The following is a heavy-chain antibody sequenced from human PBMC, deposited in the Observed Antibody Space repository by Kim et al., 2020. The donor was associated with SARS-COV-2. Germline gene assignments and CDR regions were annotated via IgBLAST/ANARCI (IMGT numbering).Heavy chain of an antibody. Sequence: SETLSLTCTVSGGSISSGGYYWSWIRQHPGKGLEWIGYIYYSGSTYYNPSLKSRVTISVDTSKNQFSLKLSSVTAADTAVYYCARDSYYYGSGMGPLDYWGQGTLVTVSS. D-gene: IGHD3-10*01. J-gene: IGHJ4*02. CDR2: IYYSGST. CDR1: GGSISSGGYY. CDR3: ARDSYYYGSGMGPLDY. V-gene: IGHV4-31*03.